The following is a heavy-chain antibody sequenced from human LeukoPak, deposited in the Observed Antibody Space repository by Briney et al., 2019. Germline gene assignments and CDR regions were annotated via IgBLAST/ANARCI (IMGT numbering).Heavy chain of an antibody. CDR1: GGSISSGSYY. CDR3: ARCSSCRRGFDY. D-gene: IGHD2-2*01. V-gene: IGHV4-61*02. Sequence: PSETLSLTCSVSGGSISSGSYYWSWIRQPAGKGLEWIGRIYTSGSTNCNPSLKSRVTLSVATSKNQFSLKLSSVTAADTAVYYCARCSSCRRGFDYWGEGTLVTVSS. CDR2: IYTSGST. J-gene: IGHJ4*02.